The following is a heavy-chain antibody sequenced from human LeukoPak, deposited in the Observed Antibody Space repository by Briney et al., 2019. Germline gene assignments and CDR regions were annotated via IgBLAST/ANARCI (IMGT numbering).Heavy chain of an antibody. CDR2: INPNSGGT. J-gene: IGHJ4*02. CDR3: ARDRSPYSSSWLFDY. V-gene: IGHV1-2*06. D-gene: IGHD6-13*01. Sequence: GASVKVSCKASGYTFTGYYMHWVRQAPGQGLEWMGRINPNSGGTNYAQKFQGRVTMTRDTSISTAYMELSRLRSEDTAVYYCARDRSPYSSSWLFDYWGQGTLVTVSS. CDR1: GYTFTGYY.